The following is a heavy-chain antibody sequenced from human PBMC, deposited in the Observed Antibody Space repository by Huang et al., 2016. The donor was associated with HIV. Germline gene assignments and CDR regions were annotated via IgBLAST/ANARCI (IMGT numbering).Heavy chain of an antibody. CDR1: GDFISSTNYY. D-gene: IGHD6-13*01. CDR3: ASQHIGAAATWF. V-gene: IGHV4-39*01. J-gene: IGHJ4*02. Sequence: QLQLQESGPGQVKPSETLSLTCTVSGDFISSTNYYWGWIRQSPGKGLEWVGRVYQGGITNYNPSLKSRVTLSVDTSRNQFSLRLNSVTAADTAVYYCASQHIGAAATWFWGRGTQVAVSS. CDR2: VYQGGIT.